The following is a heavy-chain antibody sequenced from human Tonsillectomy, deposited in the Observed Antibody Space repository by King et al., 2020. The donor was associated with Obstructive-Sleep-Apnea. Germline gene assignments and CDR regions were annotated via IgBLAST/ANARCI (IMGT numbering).Heavy chain of an antibody. V-gene: IGHV3-30*04. Sequence: QLMESGGGVVQPGRSLRLSCAASTFTFSNYAMHWVRQAPGKGLEWVAVISDDGRNKNYADSVKGRFTIPRDNSKNTLYLQMNSLRAEDTAVFYCARDPLSSSGGSCFDYWGQGTLVTVSS. J-gene: IGHJ4*02. D-gene: IGHD2-15*01. CDR1: TFTFSNYA. CDR3: ARDPLSSSGGSCFDY. CDR2: ISDDGRNK.